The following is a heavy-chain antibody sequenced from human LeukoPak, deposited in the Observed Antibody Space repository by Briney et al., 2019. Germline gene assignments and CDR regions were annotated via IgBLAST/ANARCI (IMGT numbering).Heavy chain of an antibody. D-gene: IGHD6-6*01. CDR2: ISSSSSTI. Sequence: GGSLRLSCAASGFTFSSYSMNWVRQAPGKGLEWVSYISSSSSTIYYADSVKGRFTISRDNAKNSLYLQMNSLRAEDTAVYYCAKDPTSIAARLGYFQHWGQGTLVTVSS. V-gene: IGHV3-48*01. CDR3: AKDPTSIAARLGYFQH. J-gene: IGHJ1*01. CDR1: GFTFSSYS.